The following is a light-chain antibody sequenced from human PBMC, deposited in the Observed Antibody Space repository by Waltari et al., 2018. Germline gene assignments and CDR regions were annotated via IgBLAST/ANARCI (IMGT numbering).Light chain of an antibody. V-gene: IGKV4-1*01. CDR2: WAS. J-gene: IGKJ4*01. CDR1: QSVLYSSNNKNY. CDR3: QQYYSTPLT. Sequence: DIVMTQSPDSLAVSLGERATINCKSSQSVLYSSNNKNYLAWYQQKPGQPPKLLIYWASTRESGVPDRFSGSGSGTEFTLTISSLQAEDVAVYYGQQYYSTPLTFGGGIKVEIK.